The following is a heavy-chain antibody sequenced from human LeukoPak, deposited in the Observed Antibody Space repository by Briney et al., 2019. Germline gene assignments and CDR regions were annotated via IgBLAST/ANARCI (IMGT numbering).Heavy chain of an antibody. V-gene: IGHV1-18*01. J-gene: IGHJ4*02. Sequence: ASVKVSCKASGDTFTTYGITWVRQAPGQGLEWMGWISGYNGNTEYTQKFQGRVAMTRDTSTSTAYMELRSLRSDDTAVYYCATLLGYFDYWGQGTLVTVSS. CDR3: ATLLGYFDY. CDR2: ISGYNGNT. CDR1: GDTFTTYG. D-gene: IGHD3-10*01.